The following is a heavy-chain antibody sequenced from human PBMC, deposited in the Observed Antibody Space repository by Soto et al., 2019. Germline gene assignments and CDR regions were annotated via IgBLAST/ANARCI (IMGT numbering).Heavy chain of an antibody. CDR2: MSPESGNT. CDR3: EVTTGY. Sequence: QVQVVQSRAEVKNPGASVKVSCKASGYNFTDYVINWVRQASGQGLEYMGWMSPESGNTGYAPQFKGRVTMTRTTSISTAYRELSSLRCYDTAVYYCEVTTGYRGPGTKVTVSS. CDR1: GYNFTDYV. J-gene: IGHJ4*02. V-gene: IGHV1-8*01. D-gene: IGHD3-9*01.